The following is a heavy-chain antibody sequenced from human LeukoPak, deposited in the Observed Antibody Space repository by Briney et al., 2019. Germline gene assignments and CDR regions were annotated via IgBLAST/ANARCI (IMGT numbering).Heavy chain of an antibody. J-gene: IGHJ4*02. CDR2: ISYDGSNK. Sequence: GGSLRLSCAGSGFTFSSYGMHWVRQASGKGLEWVAVISYDGSNKYYADSVKGRFTISRDNSKNTLYLQMNSLRAEDTAVYYCAKDLVYALDYWGQGTLVTVSS. CDR1: GFTFSSYG. D-gene: IGHD2-8*01. CDR3: AKDLVYALDY. V-gene: IGHV3-30*18.